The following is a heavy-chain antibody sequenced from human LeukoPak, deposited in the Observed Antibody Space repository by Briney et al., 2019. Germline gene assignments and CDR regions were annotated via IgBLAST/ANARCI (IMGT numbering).Heavy chain of an antibody. D-gene: IGHD2-2*02. CDR1: GGSISSYY. V-gene: IGHV4-59*12. Sequence: PSETLSLTCTVSGGSISSYYWSWIRQPPGKGLEWIGYIYYSGSTNYNPSLKSRVTISVDTSKNQFSLKLSSVTAADTAVYYCARVGGAAIWDAFDIWGQGTMVTVSS. CDR2: IYYSGST. J-gene: IGHJ3*02. CDR3: ARVGGAAIWDAFDI.